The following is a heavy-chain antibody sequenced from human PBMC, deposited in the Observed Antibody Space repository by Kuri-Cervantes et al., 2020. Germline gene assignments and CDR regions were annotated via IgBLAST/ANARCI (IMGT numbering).Heavy chain of an antibody. CDR2: IWYDGSNK. J-gene: IGHJ4*02. Sequence: GESLKISCAASGFTFSSYGLHWVRQAPGKGLEWVAVIWYDGSNKYYADYVKGRFTISRDNSKNTLYLQMNSLRAEDTAVYYCANYPLSPVGGSGWYSDYWGQGTLVTVSS. CDR3: ANYPLSPVGGSGWYSDY. D-gene: IGHD6-19*01. V-gene: IGHV3-33*08. CDR1: GFTFSSYG.